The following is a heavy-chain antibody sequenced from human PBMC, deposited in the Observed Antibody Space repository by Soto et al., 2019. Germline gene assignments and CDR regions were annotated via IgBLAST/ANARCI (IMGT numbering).Heavy chain of an antibody. Sequence: GGSLRLSCAASGFTFSSYGMHWVRQAPGKGLEWVAVISYDGSNKYYADTVKGRFTISRDNSKNTLYLQMNCLRAEDTAVYYCAKDWASYFDYWGQGTLVTVSS. D-gene: IGHD3-16*01. CDR2: ISYDGSNK. CDR3: AKDWASYFDY. CDR1: GFTFSSYG. V-gene: IGHV3-30*18. J-gene: IGHJ4*02.